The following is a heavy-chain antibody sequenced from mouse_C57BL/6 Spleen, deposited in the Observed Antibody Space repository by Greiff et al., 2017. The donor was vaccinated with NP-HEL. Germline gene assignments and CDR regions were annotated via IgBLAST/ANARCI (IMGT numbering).Heavy chain of an antibody. V-gene: IGHV1-54*01. Sequence: QVQLNQSGAELVRPGTSVTVSCTASGYAFTHSFLEWVQPRPGQGLSWIGLINPGSGGTNYNEKFKGKATLTADKSSSTAYMQLSSLTSEDSAVYFCARKDYDGYFAWFAYWGQGTLVTVSA. CDR3: ARKDYDGYFAWFAY. J-gene: IGHJ3*01. CDR1: GYAFTHSF. CDR2: INPGSGGT. D-gene: IGHD2-3*01.